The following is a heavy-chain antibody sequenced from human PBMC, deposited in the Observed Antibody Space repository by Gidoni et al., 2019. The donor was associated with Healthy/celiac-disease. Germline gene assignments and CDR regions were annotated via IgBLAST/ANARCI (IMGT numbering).Heavy chain of an antibody. D-gene: IGHD4-17*01. CDR1: GYAFTRYA. Sequence: QVQLVKSGAEVKKHGASVEVCCKAAGYAFTRYAMHWVRQGPGPRLEWRGRINAGNCNTKYSPQFQVRVTIPRDTSASTAYMELSSLRSEATAVSYCATCYYGDYEDGMDVWGQGTTVTVSS. CDR2: INAGNCNT. CDR3: ATCYYGDYEDGMDV. V-gene: IGHV1-3*01. J-gene: IGHJ6*02.